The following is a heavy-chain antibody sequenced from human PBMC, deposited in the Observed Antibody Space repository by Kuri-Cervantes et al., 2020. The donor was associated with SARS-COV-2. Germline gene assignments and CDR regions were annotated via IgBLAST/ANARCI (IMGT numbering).Heavy chain of an antibody. CDR3: TTGSVRGQWLEPRRHDGFDL. J-gene: IGHJ3*01. Sequence: EGSLRLSCAASGFIFSNAWMSWVRQAPGKGLEWIGRIKSRADGGTRDYVAPVKGRFTLSRDDSTNTLYLQMNSLKTEDTAVYYCTTGSVRGQWLEPRRHDGFDLWGQGTMVTVSS. CDR2: IKSRADGGTR. CDR1: GFIFSNAW. D-gene: IGHD6-19*01. V-gene: IGHV3-15*01.